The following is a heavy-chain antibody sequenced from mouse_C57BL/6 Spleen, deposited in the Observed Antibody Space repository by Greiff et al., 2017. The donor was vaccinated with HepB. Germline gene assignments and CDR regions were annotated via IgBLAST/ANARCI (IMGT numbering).Heavy chain of an antibody. CDR2: ISSGSSTI. CDR3: ARKDGSSYGWFAY. Sequence: EVQVVESGGGLVKPGGSLKLSCAASGFTFSDYGMHWVRQAPEKGLEWVAYISSGSSTIYYADTVKGRFTISRDNAKNTLFLQMTSLRSEDTAMYYCARKDGSSYGWFAYWGQGTLVTVSA. V-gene: IGHV5-17*01. CDR1: GFTFSDYG. D-gene: IGHD1-1*01. J-gene: IGHJ3*01.